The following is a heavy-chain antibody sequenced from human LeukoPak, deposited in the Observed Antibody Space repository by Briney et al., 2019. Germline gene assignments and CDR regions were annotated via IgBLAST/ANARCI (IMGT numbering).Heavy chain of an antibody. Sequence: GESLKISCKGSGYSFTSYWIGWVRQMPGKGLEWMGIIYPADSNTRYSPSFQGQVTISAEKSISTAYLQWSSLKASDTAMYYCARHEYGDSFGVYYMDVWGKGTTVTVSS. V-gene: IGHV5-51*01. CDR2: IYPADSNT. J-gene: IGHJ6*03. CDR3: ARHEYGDSFGVYYMDV. CDR1: GYSFTSYW. D-gene: IGHD4-17*01.